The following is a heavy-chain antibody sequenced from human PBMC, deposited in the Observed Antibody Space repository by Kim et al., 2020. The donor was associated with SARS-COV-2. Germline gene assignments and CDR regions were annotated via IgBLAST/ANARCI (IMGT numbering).Heavy chain of an antibody. CDR3: ARDRRYSNSSGNYYYGMDV. V-gene: IGHV4-59*01. CDR2: IYYSGST. D-gene: IGHD6-6*01. J-gene: IGHJ6*01. CDR1: GGSIRSYF. Sequence: SETLSLTCTVPGGSIRSYFWSWIRQPPGKGLEWIGYIYYSGSTNYNPSLKSRVTISVPTSKNQFSLKLSSVTAADTAVYYCARDRRYSNSSGNYYYGMDV.